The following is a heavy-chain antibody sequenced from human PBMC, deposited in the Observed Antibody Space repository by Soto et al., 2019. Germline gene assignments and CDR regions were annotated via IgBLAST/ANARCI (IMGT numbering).Heavy chain of an antibody. CDR3: AKGSGYDILTGPFDY. D-gene: IGHD3-9*01. CDR1: GFTFSSYA. J-gene: IGHJ4*02. Sequence: GGSLRLSCAASGFTFSSYAMSWVRQAPGKGLEWVSAISGSGGSTYYADSVKGRFTISRDNSKNTLYLQMNSLRAEDTAVYYCAKGSGYDILTGPFDYWGQGTLVTVSS. CDR2: ISGSGGST. V-gene: IGHV3-23*01.